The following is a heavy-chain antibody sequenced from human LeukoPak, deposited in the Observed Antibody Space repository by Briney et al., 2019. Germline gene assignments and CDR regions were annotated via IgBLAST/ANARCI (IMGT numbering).Heavy chain of an antibody. D-gene: IGHD4-23*01. V-gene: IGHV3-7*01. CDR1: GFTFSNYG. Sequence: PGRSLRLSCAASGFTFSNYGIHWVRQAPGKGLEWVAIISPDGSYKNHVDSVRGRFTISRDNAENSLYLQMNTLRAEDTAVYYCARGATYGGGDYWGQGTLVTVSS. CDR2: ISPDGSYK. CDR3: ARGATYGGGDY. J-gene: IGHJ4*02.